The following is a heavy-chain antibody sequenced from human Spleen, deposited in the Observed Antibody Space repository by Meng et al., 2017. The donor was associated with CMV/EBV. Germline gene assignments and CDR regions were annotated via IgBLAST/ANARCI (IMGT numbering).Heavy chain of an antibody. CDR1: GSGFNSYW. Sequence: GGSLRLSCATSGSGFNSYWIHWVRQRPGKGLVWVARISIDGSKTSYADSVKGRFTMSRDNGKETLYLQMNSLRAEDTAVYYCARDRAAAGATRASYYYYYGMDVWGQGTTVTVSS. D-gene: IGHD6-13*01. J-gene: IGHJ6*02. CDR2: ISIDGSKT. CDR3: ARDRAAAGATRASYYYYYGMDV. V-gene: IGHV3-74*01.